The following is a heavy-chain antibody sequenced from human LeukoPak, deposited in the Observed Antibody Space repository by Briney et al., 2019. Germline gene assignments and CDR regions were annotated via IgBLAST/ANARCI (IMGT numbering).Heavy chain of an antibody. CDR3: ATPYYDSSGYHALDY. D-gene: IGHD3-22*01. CDR2: VSESGDNT. J-gene: IGHJ4*02. CDR1: GFTFNNYA. V-gene: IGHV3-23*01. Sequence: PGGSLRLSCAASGFTFNNYAMNWVRQAPGKGLEWVSSVSESGDNTHYADSVKGRFTISRDNSQNTLYLQMNSLRAEDTAVYYCATPYYDSSGYHALDYWGQGTLVTVSS.